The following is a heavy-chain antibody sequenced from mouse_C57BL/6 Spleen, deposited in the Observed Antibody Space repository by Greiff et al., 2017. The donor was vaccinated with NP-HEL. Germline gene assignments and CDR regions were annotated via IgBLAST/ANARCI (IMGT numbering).Heavy chain of an antibody. D-gene: IGHD3-2*02. Sequence: QGQLQQPGAELVKPGASVKLSCKASGYTFTSYWMQWVKQRPGQGLEWIGEIDPSDSYTNYNQKFKGKATLTVDTSSSTAYMQLSSLTSEDSAVYYCARRETAQALAYWGQGTLVTVSA. V-gene: IGHV1-50*01. CDR1: GYTFTSYW. J-gene: IGHJ3*01. CDR2: IDPSDSYT. CDR3: ARRETAQALAY.